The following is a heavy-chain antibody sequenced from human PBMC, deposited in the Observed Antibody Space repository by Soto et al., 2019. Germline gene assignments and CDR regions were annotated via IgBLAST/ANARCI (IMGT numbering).Heavy chain of an antibody. CDR3: ARGTRSTVPAYYYYMDV. V-gene: IGHV4-34*01. D-gene: IGHD4-17*01. CDR2: INHSGST. CDR1: GGSFSGYY. Sequence: SETLSLTCAVYGGSFSGYYWSWIRQPPGKGLEWIGEINHSGSTNYNPSLKSRVTISVDTSKNQFSLKLSSVTAADTAVYYCARGTRSTVPAYYYYMDVWGKGTTVTVSS. J-gene: IGHJ6*03.